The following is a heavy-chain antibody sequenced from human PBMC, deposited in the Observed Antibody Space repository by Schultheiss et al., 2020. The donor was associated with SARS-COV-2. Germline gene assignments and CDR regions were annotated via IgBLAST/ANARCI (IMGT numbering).Heavy chain of an antibody. Sequence: SVKVSCKASGGTFSSYAISWVRQAPGQGLEWMGGIIPIFGTANYAQKFQGRVTITADESTSTAYMELSSLRSEDTAVYYCATSGSGWYGMFDYWGQGTLVTVSS. D-gene: IGHD6-19*01. CDR1: GGTFSSYA. J-gene: IGHJ4*02. V-gene: IGHV1-69*13. CDR3: ATSGSGWYGMFDY. CDR2: IIPIFGTA.